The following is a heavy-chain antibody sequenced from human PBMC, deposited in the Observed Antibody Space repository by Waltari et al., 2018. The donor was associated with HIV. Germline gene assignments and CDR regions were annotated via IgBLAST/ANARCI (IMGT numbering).Heavy chain of an antibody. CDR2: IKSKSDGGTT. CDR1: GFNFTTAW. CDR3: ATAGSTGTTRGY. V-gene: IGHV3-15*01. Sequence: EVQLVESGGGLVKPGGSLILSCAASGFNFTTAWMSWVRQAPGKGLEWVGRIKSKSDGGTTDYAAPVKGRFTISRDDSKDTLYLQVNSLKTDDTAVYYCATAGSTGTTRGYWGQGTLVTVSS. J-gene: IGHJ4*02. D-gene: IGHD1-1*01.